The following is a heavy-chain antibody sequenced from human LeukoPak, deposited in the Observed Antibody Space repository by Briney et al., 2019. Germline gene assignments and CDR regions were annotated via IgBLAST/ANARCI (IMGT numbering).Heavy chain of an antibody. V-gene: IGHV1-8*03. CDR1: GYTFTSYD. Sequence: GASVKVSCKASGYTFTSYDINWVRQATGQGLEWMGWMNSNSGNTGYAQKFQGRVTITRNTSISTAYMELSSLRSEDTAVYYCARVGAAAISFYYYYYYMDVWGKGTTVTVSS. J-gene: IGHJ6*03. CDR3: ARVGAAAISFYYYYYYMDV. D-gene: IGHD2-2*01. CDR2: MNSNSGNT.